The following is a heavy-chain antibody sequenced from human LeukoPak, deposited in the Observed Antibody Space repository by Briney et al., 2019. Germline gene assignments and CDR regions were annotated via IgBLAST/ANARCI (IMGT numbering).Heavy chain of an antibody. J-gene: IGHJ4*02. V-gene: IGHV3-30*14. Sequence: PGGSLRLSCVASTFSFSTYTMHWVRQAPGKGLEWAAVISHDSSHKYYADSVKGRFTISRDNSKNTLYLQMGSLRAEDMAVYYCARVGAGRRDYLSGIDYWGQGTLVTVSS. CDR1: TFSFSTYT. D-gene: IGHD4-17*01. CDR3: ARVGAGRRDYLSGIDY. CDR2: ISHDSSHK.